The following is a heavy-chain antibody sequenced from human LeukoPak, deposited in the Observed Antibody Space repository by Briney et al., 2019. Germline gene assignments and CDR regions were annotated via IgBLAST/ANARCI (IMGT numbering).Heavy chain of an antibody. Sequence: PGGSLRLSCAASGFIFSSYSMNWVRQAPGKGLEWVSYISGSSSTIYYADSVRGRFTISRDNAKNSLYLQMNSLRDEDTAVYYCARGIGYNYVDFDHWGQGILVTVSS. CDR1: GFIFSSYS. J-gene: IGHJ4*02. CDR3: ARGIGYNYVDFDH. V-gene: IGHV3-48*02. CDR2: ISGSSSTI. D-gene: IGHD5-24*01.